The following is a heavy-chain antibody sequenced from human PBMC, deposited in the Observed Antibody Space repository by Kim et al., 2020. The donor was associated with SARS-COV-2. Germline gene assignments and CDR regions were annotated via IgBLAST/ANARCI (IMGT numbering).Heavy chain of an antibody. CDR3: ARPNGGYTSPRYGMDV. D-gene: IGHD3-16*02. CDR2: INHSGST. V-gene: IGHV4-34*01. Sequence: SETLSLTCAVYGGSFSGYYWSWIRQPPGKGLEWIGEINHSGSTNYNPSLKSRVTISVDTSKNQFSLKLSSVTAADTAVYYCARPNGGYTSPRYGMDVWGQGTTVTVSS. J-gene: IGHJ6*02. CDR1: GGSFSGYY.